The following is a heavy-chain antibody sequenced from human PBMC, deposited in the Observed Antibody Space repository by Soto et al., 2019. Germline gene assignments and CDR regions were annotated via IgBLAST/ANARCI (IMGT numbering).Heavy chain of an antibody. CDR1: GGTFSSYA. V-gene: IGHV1-69*13. CDR3: ARDPSWAGALGRYCSGGSRYSAGQSRY. CDR2: IIPIFGTA. D-gene: IGHD2-15*01. Sequence: SVKVSCKACGGTFSSYAISWVRQAPGQGLEWMGGIIPIFGTANYAQKFQGRVTITADESTSTAYMELSSLRSEDTAVYYCARDPSWAGALGRYCSGGSRYSAGQSRYWGQATLVTVSS. J-gene: IGHJ4*02.